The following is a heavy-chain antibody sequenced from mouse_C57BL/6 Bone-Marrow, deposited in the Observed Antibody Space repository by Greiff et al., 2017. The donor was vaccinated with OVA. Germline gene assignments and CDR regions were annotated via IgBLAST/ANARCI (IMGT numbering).Heavy chain of an antibody. J-gene: IGHJ2*01. Sequence: EVKLMESGAELVRPGASVKLSCTASGFNIKDDYMHWVKERPEQGLEWIGWIDPENGDTEYASKFQGKATITAETSSKTVYLHLSSLTSEDTAVYYCTTYRYWGQGTTLTVSS. V-gene: IGHV14-4*01. CDR2: IDPENGDT. CDR1: GFNIKDDY. CDR3: TTYRY.